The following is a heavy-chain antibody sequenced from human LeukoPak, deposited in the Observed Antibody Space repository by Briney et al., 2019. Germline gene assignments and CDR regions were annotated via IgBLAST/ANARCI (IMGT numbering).Heavy chain of an antibody. J-gene: IGHJ2*01. CDR3: AKDPGYCTRTRCPDWYFDL. V-gene: IGHV3-33*06. D-gene: IGHD2-2*01. CDR1: GFTFSNYG. Sequence: GGSLRLSCAASGFTFSNYGMHWVRQAPGKGLEWVAIIWYDGSNKFYADSVKGRFTISRDNSKNTLYLQMNSLRAEDTAVYYCAKDPGYCTRTRCPDWYFDLWGRGTLVTVSS. CDR2: IWYDGSNK.